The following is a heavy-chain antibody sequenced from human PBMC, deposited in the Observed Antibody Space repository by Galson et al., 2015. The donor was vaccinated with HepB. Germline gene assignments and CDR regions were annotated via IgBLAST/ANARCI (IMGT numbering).Heavy chain of an antibody. CDR3: ARGKGDDFCCEVSFDY. CDR2: IISILGIA. J-gene: IGHJ4*02. Sequence: SVKVSCKASGCTFSSYAINWVRQAPGQGLEWMGRIISILGIANYAQKFQGRVTITADKSTSTAYMQLSSLRSEDTAVYYCARGKGDDFCCEVSFDYWGQGTLVTVSS. CDR1: GCTFSSYA. D-gene: IGHD3/OR15-3a*01. V-gene: IGHV1-69*04.